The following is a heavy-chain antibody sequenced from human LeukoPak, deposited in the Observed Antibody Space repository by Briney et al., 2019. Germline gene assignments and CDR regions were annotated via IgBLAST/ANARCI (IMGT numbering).Heavy chain of an antibody. Sequence: ASVKVSFQASGYTFTGNFKQWVRPAPGQGLERMGWINPRSGATNYAQKFQVRVTMTRDTSSTTAYMELSSLRSDDRALYYCVKLQYDFWTASAIGGRGTRAT. D-gene: IGHD3-3*01. CDR3: VKLQYDFWTASAI. CDR2: INPRSGAT. CDR1: GYTFTGNF. J-gene: IGHJ3*02. V-gene: IGHV1-2*02.